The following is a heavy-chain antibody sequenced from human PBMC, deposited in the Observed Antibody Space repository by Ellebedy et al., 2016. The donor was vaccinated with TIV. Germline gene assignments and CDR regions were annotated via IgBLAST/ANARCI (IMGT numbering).Heavy chain of an antibody. CDR3: VRDVFGGFFDY. Sequence: GESLKISCAASGFSFSNYWTAWVRQAPGKGLEWVANIKQDESEKYYVDSVKGRFTISRDNATNLLYLQMNSLGDEDTAMYYCVRDVFGGFFDYWGQGTLVTVSS. J-gene: IGHJ4*02. V-gene: IGHV3-7*01. CDR2: IKQDESEK. CDR1: GFSFSNYW. D-gene: IGHD3-10*01.